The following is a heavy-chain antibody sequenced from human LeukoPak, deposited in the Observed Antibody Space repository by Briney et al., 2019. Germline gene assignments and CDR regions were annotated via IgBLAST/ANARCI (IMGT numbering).Heavy chain of an antibody. J-gene: IGHJ4*02. CDR3: AKVSRHWLVYYFDY. D-gene: IGHD6-19*01. CDR2: ISGSGGSR. CDR1: GFTFSSYA. Sequence: GGSLRLSCAASGFTFSSYAMSWVRQAPGKGLEWVSAISGSGGSRYYADSVKGRFTISRDNSKNTLYLQMNSLRAEDTAVYYCAKVSRHWLVYYFDYWGQGTLVTVSS. V-gene: IGHV3-23*01.